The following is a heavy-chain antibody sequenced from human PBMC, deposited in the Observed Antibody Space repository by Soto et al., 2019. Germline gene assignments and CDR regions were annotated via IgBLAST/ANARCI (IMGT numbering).Heavy chain of an antibody. Sequence: QVQLQQWGAGLLKASETLSLTCAVVGDSLRGQSWNWIRQSPGKGLEWIGELDQSGGTNYNRSLKTRARISEYPTKTQCSLTLTSVTAAGAAGYYCATEDRYACAGEGLDAWGQGATVTVSS. CDR2: LDQSGGT. J-gene: IGHJ6*02. D-gene: IGHD2-2*01. CDR3: ATEDRYACAGEGLDA. CDR1: GDSLRGQS. V-gene: IGHV4-34*01.